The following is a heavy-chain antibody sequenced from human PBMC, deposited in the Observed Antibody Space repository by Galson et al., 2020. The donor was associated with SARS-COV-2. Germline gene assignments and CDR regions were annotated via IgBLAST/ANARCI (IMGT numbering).Heavy chain of an antibody. CDR3: VHVREDFYEGSGYFGFDY. Sequence: SGPTLVKPTQTLTLTCTFSGFSLSTSGVGVGWIRQTPGKALEWLALIYWDDDRRYSPFLKSRLTISKDISKNQVVLTMTNMDPVDTATYFCVHVREDFYEGSGYFGFDYWGQGTLVTVSS. J-gene: IGHJ4*02. CDR1: GFSLSTSGVG. D-gene: IGHD3-22*01. V-gene: IGHV2-5*02. CDR2: IYWDDDR.